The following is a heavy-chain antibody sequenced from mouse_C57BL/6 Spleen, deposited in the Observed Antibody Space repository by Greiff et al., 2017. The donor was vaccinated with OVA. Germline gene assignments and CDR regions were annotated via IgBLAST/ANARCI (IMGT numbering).Heavy chain of an antibody. D-gene: IGHD1-3*01. Sequence: QVHVKQSGPELVKPGASVKISCKASGYAFSSSWMNWVKQRPGKGLEWIGRIYPGAGDTNYNGKFKGKATLTADKSSSPPYMQLSSLTAEYSAVYCSAREELDWYIDVWGKGTTVTVSS. CDR1: GYAFSSSW. J-gene: IGHJ1*03. V-gene: IGHV1-82*01. CDR2: IYPGAGDT. CDR3: AREELDWYIDV.